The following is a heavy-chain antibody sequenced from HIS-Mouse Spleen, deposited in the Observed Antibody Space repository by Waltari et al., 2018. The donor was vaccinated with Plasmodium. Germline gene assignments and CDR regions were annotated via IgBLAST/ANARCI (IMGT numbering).Heavy chain of an antibody. D-gene: IGHD5-18*01. CDR1: GGSISSYY. Sequence: QVQLQESGPGLVKPSETLSLTCPVPGGSISSYYWSWNRQPPGKGLEWIGYIYYSGSTNYNPSLKSRVTISVDTSKNQFSLKLSSVTAADTAVYYCARLRYSYGYFDYWGQGTLVTVSS. CDR2: IYYSGST. J-gene: IGHJ4*02. CDR3: ARLRYSYGYFDY. V-gene: IGHV4-59*08.